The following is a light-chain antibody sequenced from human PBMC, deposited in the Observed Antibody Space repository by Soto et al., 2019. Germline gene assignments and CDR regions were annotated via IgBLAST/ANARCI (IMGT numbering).Light chain of an antibody. J-gene: IGKJ1*01. CDR1: QTINNW. Sequence: DIQMTQSPSTLSASIGDRVTITCRASQTINNWLAWYQQKSGKAPNLLIYHASNLETGVPSRFSGSAFGTEFTLTISSLQPDDFATYYCQHYNSYPWTFGQGTKV. CDR2: HAS. CDR3: QHYNSYPWT. V-gene: IGKV1-5*01.